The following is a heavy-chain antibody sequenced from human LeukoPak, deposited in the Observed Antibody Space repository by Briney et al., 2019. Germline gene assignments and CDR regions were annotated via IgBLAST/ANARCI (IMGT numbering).Heavy chain of an antibody. CDR3: ARARSNYQVFDY. CDR2: ISSSGSTI. Sequence: GGSLRLSCAASGFTFSGYSMNWVRQAPGKGLEWVSYISSSGSTIYYADSVKGRFTISRDNAKNSLYLQMNSLRAEDTAVYYCARARSNYQVFDYWGQGTLVTVSS. J-gene: IGHJ4*02. CDR1: GFTFSGYS. D-gene: IGHD4-11*01. V-gene: IGHV3-48*04.